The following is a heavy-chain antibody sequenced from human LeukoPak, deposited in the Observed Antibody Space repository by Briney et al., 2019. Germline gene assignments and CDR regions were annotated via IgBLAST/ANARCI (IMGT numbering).Heavy chain of an antibody. CDR2: INQDGSEK. J-gene: IGHJ4*02. D-gene: IGHD1-7*01. Sequence: GGSLRLSCAVSGITLDYFWMSWVRQAPGKGLEFVPKINQDGSEKYYVDAVQGRFTISRDNAQNSLYLQMNSLSAEDTAVYYCARPYNWNYGTFEYWGQGTLVTVSS. V-gene: IGHV3-7*01. CDR3: ARPYNWNYGTFEY. CDR1: GITLDYFW.